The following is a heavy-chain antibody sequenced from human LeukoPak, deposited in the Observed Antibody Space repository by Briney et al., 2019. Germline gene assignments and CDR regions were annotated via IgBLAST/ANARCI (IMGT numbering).Heavy chain of an antibody. V-gene: IGHV3-7*01. CDR2: IKQDGSEK. D-gene: IGHD2-2*02. CDR1: GFTFSDYY. J-gene: IGHJ3*01. CDR3: ARTIPGYYAFDL. Sequence: GGSLRLSCAASGFTFSDYYMSWVRQAPGKGLEWVANIKQDGSEKYYVDSLKGRFTISRDNAKNSLYLQMNSLRAEGTAVYYCARTIPGYYAFDLWGQGTMVTVSS.